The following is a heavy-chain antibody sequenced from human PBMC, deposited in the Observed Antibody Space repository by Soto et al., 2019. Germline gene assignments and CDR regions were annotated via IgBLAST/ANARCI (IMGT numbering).Heavy chain of an antibody. CDR3: ARSSSSWIGLFDY. CDR1: GFTFSDYY. D-gene: IGHD6-6*01. V-gene: IGHV3-11*01. J-gene: IGHJ4*02. CDR2: ISSSGSAI. Sequence: QVQLVEPGGGLVKPGGPLRLSCAASGFTFSDYYMSWIRQAPGRGLEWVSYISSSGSAISYADSVKGRFTIYRDNAKNSLYLQMNSLSAEDTAVYYCARSSSSWIGLFDYWGQGTLVTVSS.